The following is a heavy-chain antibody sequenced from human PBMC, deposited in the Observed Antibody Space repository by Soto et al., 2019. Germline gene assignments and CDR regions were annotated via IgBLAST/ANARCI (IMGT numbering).Heavy chain of an antibody. CDR3: ARATQYCSSTSCKQRRGPYYFDY. D-gene: IGHD2-2*01. CDR1: GGSFSGYY. J-gene: IGHJ4*02. CDR2: INHSGST. V-gene: IGHV4-34*01. Sequence: SQTLSLTCAVYGGSFSGYYWSWIRQPPGKGLEWIGEINHSGSTNYNPSLKSRVTISVDTSKNQFSLKLSSVTAADTAVYYCARATQYCSSTSCKQRRGPYYFDYWGQGTLVTVSS.